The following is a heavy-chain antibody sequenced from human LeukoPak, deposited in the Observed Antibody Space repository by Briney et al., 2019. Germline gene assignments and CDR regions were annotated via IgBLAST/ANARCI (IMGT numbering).Heavy chain of an antibody. CDR2: IYNSGSP. CDR3: ARAKSDGSGGCPLYGDCYYYYYMDV. D-gene: IGHD3-10*01. J-gene: IGHJ6*03. V-gene: IGHV4-59*01. CDR1: GASISSYY. Sequence: PSETLSLTCTVSGASISSYYWSWIRQPPGKGLEWIGFIYNSGSPNYNPSLRSRVTISLDTSKSQFSLRLSSVTAADTAVYYCARAKSDGSGGCPLYGDCYYYYYMDVWGKGTTVTVSS.